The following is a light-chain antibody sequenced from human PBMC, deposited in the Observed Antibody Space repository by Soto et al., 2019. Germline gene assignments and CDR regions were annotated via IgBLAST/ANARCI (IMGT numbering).Light chain of an antibody. CDR1: QRVSSN. CDR2: GAS. CDR3: QQYDKWPSIT. Sequence: EIVMTQSPAILSVSPGERATLSCRASQRVSSNLAWYQQKPGQAPRLLIYGASTRATGIPARFSGSGSGTDFTLSISSLQSEDFAVYYCQQYDKWPSITFGQGTRLEIK. V-gene: IGKV3-15*01. J-gene: IGKJ5*01.